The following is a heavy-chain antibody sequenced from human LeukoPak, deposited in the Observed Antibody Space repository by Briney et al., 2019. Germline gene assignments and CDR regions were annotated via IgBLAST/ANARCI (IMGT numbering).Heavy chain of an antibody. D-gene: IGHD2-2*01. CDR1: GYSFTTHW. J-gene: IGHJ4*02. CDR2: IYPGFSET. Sequence: GESLKISCKGSGYSFTTHWIGWVRQMPGKGLEWMGIIYPGFSETRYSPSFQGQVTISADKSISTAYLQWSSLKASDTAMYYCARHRGRYCSSTSCRLGGIVDYWGQGTLVTVSS. V-gene: IGHV5-51*01. CDR3: ARHRGRYCSSTSCRLGGIVDY.